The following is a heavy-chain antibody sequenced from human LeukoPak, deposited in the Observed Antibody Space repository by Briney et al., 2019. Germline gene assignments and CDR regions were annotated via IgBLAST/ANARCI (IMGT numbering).Heavy chain of an antibody. CDR3: ATGRSWSGFDY. J-gene: IGHJ4*02. V-gene: IGHV3-7*04. CDR1: GFTFSNYW. Sequence: QPGGSLRLSCAASGFTFSNYWMSWVRQAPGKGLEWVANIKQDGSEKYYVDSVKGRFTISRDNAKNSLYLQMNSLRAEDTAVYYCATGRSWSGFDYWGQGTLVTVSS. CDR2: IKQDGSEK. D-gene: IGHD6-13*01.